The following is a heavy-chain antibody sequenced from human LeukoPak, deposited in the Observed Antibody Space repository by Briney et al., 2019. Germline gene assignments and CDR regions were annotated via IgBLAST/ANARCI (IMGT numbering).Heavy chain of an antibody. J-gene: IGHJ3*02. Sequence: GRSLRLSCAASGFTVSSNYMSWVRQAPGKGLEWVSVIYSGGSTYYADSVKGRFTISRDNSKNTLYLQMNSLRAEDTAVYYCARDSYYDSSGYSDAFDIWGQGTMVTVSS. CDR3: ARDSYYDSSGYSDAFDI. CDR2: IYSGGST. CDR1: GFTVSSNY. D-gene: IGHD3-22*01. V-gene: IGHV3-53*01.